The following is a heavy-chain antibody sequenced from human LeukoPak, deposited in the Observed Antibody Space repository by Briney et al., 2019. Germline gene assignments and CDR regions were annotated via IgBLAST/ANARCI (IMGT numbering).Heavy chain of an antibody. CDR3: AKDRGAYGDPGGYFDY. J-gene: IGHJ4*02. V-gene: IGHV3-30*18. CDR2: TSYDGSDK. CDR1: GFTFSSYA. Sequence: GRSLRLSCAASGFTFSSYAMHWVRQAPGKGLEWVALTSYDGSDKDYADSVKGRFTISRDNSKNTLYLQMNSLRAEDTAMYYCAKDRGAYGDPGGYFDYWGQGTLVTVSS. D-gene: IGHD4-17*01.